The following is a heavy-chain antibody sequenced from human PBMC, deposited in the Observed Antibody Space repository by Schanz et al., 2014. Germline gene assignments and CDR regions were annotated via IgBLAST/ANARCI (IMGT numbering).Heavy chain of an antibody. CDR2: MIGSGSSV. Sequence: EVQLLESGGGLVQPGGSLRLSCAASGFTFSIYGMSWVRQAPGKGLEWVSRMIGSGSSVFYADSVKGRFTISRDNLKNMVYLQMNSLRTDDTAMYYCARDPNTSAWLPYFDTWGQGTLVTVSS. CDR3: ARDPNTSAWLPYFDT. J-gene: IGHJ4*02. D-gene: IGHD6-19*01. CDR1: GFTFSIYG. V-gene: IGHV3-23*01.